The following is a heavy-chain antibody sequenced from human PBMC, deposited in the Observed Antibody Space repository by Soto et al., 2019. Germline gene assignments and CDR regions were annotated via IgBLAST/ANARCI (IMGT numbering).Heavy chain of an antibody. Sequence: QVQLQESGPGLVKPSQTLSLTCTVSGGSISSGGYYWSWIRQHPGKGLEWIGYIYYSGSTYYNPSLKSRVTISVDTSKNQFSLKLSSVTAADTAVYYCAREPGYYYDSSGYSLKTIGMDVWGQGTTVTVSS. J-gene: IGHJ6*02. D-gene: IGHD3-22*01. V-gene: IGHV4-31*03. CDR3: AREPGYYYDSSGYSLKTIGMDV. CDR2: IYYSGST. CDR1: GGSISSGGYY.